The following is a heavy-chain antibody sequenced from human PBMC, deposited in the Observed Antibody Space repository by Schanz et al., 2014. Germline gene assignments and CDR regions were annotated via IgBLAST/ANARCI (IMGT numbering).Heavy chain of an antibody. V-gene: IGHV3-30*04. J-gene: IGHJ4*02. D-gene: IGHD1-26*01. Sequence: QVQLVESGGGVVQPGRSLRLSCAASGFSFSTYAMHWVRQAPGKGLEWVAVVCYDGSKKYYADSVKGRFTISRDNSKNTLYLQMNSLRPEDTAVYYCAKEGSIYWDRSVDYWGQGTLVTVSS. CDR2: VCYDGSKK. CDR3: AKEGSIYWDRSVDY. CDR1: GFSFSTYA.